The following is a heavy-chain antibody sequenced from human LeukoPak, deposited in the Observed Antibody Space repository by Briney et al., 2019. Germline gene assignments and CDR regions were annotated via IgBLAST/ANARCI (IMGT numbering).Heavy chain of an antibody. Sequence: PGGSLRLSCAASGFTFSSYEMNWVRQAPGKGLEWVSYISSSGSTIYYADSVKGRFTISRDNAKNSLYLQMNGLRAEDTAVYYCARDCSGGSCYYGTDAFDIWGQGTMVTVSS. CDR2: ISSSGSTI. CDR1: GFTFSSYE. CDR3: ARDCSGGSCYYGTDAFDI. D-gene: IGHD2-15*01. J-gene: IGHJ3*02. V-gene: IGHV3-48*03.